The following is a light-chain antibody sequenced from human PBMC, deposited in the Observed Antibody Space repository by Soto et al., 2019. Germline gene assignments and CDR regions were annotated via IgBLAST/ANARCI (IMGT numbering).Light chain of an antibody. J-gene: IGKJ1*01. Sequence: DIVMTQSPLSLPVTPGEPASISCRSSQSLLHTNGYNSLDWYLQKPGQSPQLLISLGSNRASGVPDRFSGSGSGKDFTLRISRVEAEDVGVYYCMQALQTPPTFGQGTKVDIK. CDR1: QSLLHTNGYNS. CDR3: MQALQTPPT. CDR2: LGS. V-gene: IGKV2-28*01.